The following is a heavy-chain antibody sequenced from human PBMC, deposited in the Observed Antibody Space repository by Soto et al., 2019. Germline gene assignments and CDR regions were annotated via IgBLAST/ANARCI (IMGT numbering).Heavy chain of an antibody. CDR3: ARVSETRILWRKGWFDP. Sequence: GGSLRLSCAASGFTFSSYAMKWVRQAPGKGLEWVSLIGESGTPTYYADSVKGRFTISRDNSGNTLFLEMYSLRAADTAVYYCARVSETRILWRKGWFDPWGQGTLVTVSS. CDR1: GFTFSSYA. CDR2: IGESGTPT. J-gene: IGHJ5*02. V-gene: IGHV3-23*01. D-gene: IGHD2-21*01.